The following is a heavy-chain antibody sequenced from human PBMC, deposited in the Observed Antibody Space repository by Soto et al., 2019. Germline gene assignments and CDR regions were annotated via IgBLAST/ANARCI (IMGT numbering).Heavy chain of an antibody. V-gene: IGHV1-69*01. D-gene: IGHD3-22*01. Sequence: QEQLVQSGAEVKKPGSSVKVSCKDTGGLFSSYAISWVRHAPGQGLEWMGGIIPVFGTTYYAQKFQDRVTITADESTNTAYMELSSLRSEDTAMYYCARGGSGYVWFNEFWGQGSLVTVSS. J-gene: IGHJ4*02. CDR3: ARGGSGYVWFNEF. CDR1: GGLFSSYA. CDR2: IIPVFGTT.